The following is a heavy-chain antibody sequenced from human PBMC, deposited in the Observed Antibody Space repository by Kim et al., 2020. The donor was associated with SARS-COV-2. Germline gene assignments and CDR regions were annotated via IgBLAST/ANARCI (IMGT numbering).Heavy chain of an antibody. D-gene: IGHD3-3*01. Sequence: GGSLRLSCAASGFTFSSYGMHWVRQAPGKGLEWVAVIWYDGSNKYYADSVKGRFTISRDNSKNTLYLQMNSLRAEDTAVYYCARDSPLLRFLEWLPWFDPWGQGTLVTVSS. CDR1: GFTFSSYG. J-gene: IGHJ5*02. CDR2: IWYDGSNK. V-gene: IGHV3-33*01. CDR3: ARDSPLLRFLEWLPWFDP.